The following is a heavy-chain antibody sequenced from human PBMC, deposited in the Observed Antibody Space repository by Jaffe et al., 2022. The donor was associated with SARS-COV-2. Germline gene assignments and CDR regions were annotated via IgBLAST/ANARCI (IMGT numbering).Heavy chain of an antibody. J-gene: IGHJ4*02. CDR3: ARHGQYSIHRNFDY. V-gene: IGHV4-39*01. CDR1: GDSINNSGYY. D-gene: IGHD4-4*01. Sequence: QLQLQESGPGLVEPSETLSLTCSVSGDSINNSGYYWGWIRQPPGKGLEWIGTIYYSGRTYYNPSLMSRVTISGDTSRNQFSLKVSSVTAADTAVYYCARHGQYSIHRNFDYWGQGTLVTVSS. CDR2: IYYSGRT.